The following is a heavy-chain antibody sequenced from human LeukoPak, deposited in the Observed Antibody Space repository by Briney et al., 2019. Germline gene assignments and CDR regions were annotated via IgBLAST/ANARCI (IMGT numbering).Heavy chain of an antibody. Sequence: GGSLRLSCAASGFNLRSYWMRWVREARGEGLEGVANINQDGGTKYYVDSVRGRFAISRDNAENSVYLQMNSLRAEDTALYYCARGGAPDNWGQGTLVPVSS. V-gene: IGHV3-7*01. CDR3: ARGGAPDN. CDR1: GFNLRSYW. J-gene: IGHJ4*02. CDR2: INQDGGTK. D-gene: IGHD1-26*01.